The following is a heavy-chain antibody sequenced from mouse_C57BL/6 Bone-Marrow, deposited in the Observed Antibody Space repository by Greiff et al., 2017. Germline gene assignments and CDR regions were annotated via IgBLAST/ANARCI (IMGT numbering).Heavy chain of an antibody. CDR2: INPNNGGT. D-gene: IGHD1-1*01. CDR3: AREGGKAPYYYGSSPFAY. J-gene: IGHJ3*01. CDR1: GYTFTDYY. Sequence: EVQLQQSGPELVKPGASVKISCKASGYTFTDYYMNWVKQSHGKSLEWIGDINPNNGGTSYNQKFKGKATLTVDKSSSTAYMELRSLTSEDSAVYYCAREGGKAPYYYGSSPFAYWGQGTLVTVSA. V-gene: IGHV1-26*01.